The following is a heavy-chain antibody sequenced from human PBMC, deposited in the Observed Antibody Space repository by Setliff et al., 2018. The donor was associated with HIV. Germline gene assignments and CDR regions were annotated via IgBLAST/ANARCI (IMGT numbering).Heavy chain of an antibody. D-gene: IGHD2-21*01. Sequence: SETLSLTCGVSGVSINRTDHYWGWIRQSPGKRLEWIGSVSQSGSTYYNPSLKSRITISVDRSKNLFSLKLISVTAADQGVYYCARVPVAGANWFDPWGLGALVTVSS. V-gene: IGHV4-39*01. CDR1: GVSINRTDHY. J-gene: IGHJ5*02. CDR2: VSQSGST. CDR3: ARVPVAGANWFDP.